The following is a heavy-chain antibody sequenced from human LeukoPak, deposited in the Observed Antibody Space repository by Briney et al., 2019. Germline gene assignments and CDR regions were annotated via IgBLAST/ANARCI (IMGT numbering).Heavy chain of an antibody. Sequence: GGSLRLSCAASGFTFSSYAMSWVRQAPGKGLEWVSAISGSGGSTYYADSVKGRFTISRDNSKNTLYLQMNSLRAEDTAVYYCARGGAATVKYYGDSYWGQGTLVTVSS. CDR3: ARGGAATVKYYGDSY. CDR2: ISGSGGST. J-gene: IGHJ4*02. D-gene: IGHD4-17*01. V-gene: IGHV3-23*01. CDR1: GFTFSSYA.